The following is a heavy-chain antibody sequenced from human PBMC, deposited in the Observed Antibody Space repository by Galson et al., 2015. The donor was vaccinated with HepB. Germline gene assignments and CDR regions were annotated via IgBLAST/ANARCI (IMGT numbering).Heavy chain of an antibody. Sequence: SLRLSCAASGFTFSSYSMNWVRQAPGKGLEWVSYISSSSSTIYYADSVKGRFTISRDNAKNSLYLQMNSLRAEDTAVYYCARVWRGISRDGYNLGFDYWGQGTLVTVSS. J-gene: IGHJ4*02. CDR2: ISSSSSTI. CDR1: GFTFSSYS. D-gene: IGHD5-24*01. V-gene: IGHV3-48*04. CDR3: ARVWRGISRDGYNLGFDY.